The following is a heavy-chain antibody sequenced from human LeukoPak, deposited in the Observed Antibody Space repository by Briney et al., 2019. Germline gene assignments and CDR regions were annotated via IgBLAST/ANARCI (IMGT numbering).Heavy chain of an antibody. V-gene: IGHV5-51*01. D-gene: IGHD2-15*01. CDR3: ARRYCGGGSCSSTGDWFDP. CDR1: EYSFPTYC. CDR2: IYPGDSDT. Sequence: GESLKISCKHSEYSFPTYCVGWVRQMPGKGLEWMGIIYPGDSDTRYSPSFQGHVTISADKSISTAYLQWSSLKASDTAMYYCARRYCGGGSCSSTGDWFDPWGQGTLVTVSS. J-gene: IGHJ5*02.